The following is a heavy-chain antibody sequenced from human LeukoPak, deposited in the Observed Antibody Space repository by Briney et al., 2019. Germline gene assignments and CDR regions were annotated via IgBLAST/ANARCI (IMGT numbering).Heavy chain of an antibody. CDR3: AREYSGSYYFDS. D-gene: IGHD1-26*01. CDR2: IYSGGST. CDR1: GFSVSTTY. J-gene: IGHJ4*02. V-gene: IGHV3-53*01. Sequence: GGSLRLSCAASGFSVSTTYMSWVRQAPGKGLEWVSVIYSGGSTYSADSVKGRFTISRDSSKNTLYLQMNSLRAEDTAVYYCAREYSGSYYFDSWGQGTLVTVSS.